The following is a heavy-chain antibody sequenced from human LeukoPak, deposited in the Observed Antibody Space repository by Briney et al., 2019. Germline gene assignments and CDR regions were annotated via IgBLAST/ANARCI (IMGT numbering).Heavy chain of an antibody. CDR2: ISGSGGST. J-gene: IGHJ4*02. D-gene: IGHD3-10*01. CDR1: GFTFSIYA. V-gene: IGHV3-23*01. Sequence: GGSLRLSCAASGFTFSIYAMSWVRQAPGKGLEWVSAISGSGGSTYYADSVKGRFTISRDNSKNTLYLQMNSLRAEDTAVYYCAKSRGWDTAFDYWGQGTLVTVSS. CDR3: AKSRGWDTAFDY.